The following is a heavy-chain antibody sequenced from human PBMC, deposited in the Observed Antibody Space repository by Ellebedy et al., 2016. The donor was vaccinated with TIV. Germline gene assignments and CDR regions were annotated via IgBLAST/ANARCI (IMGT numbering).Heavy chain of an antibody. CDR1: GYTFTNYG. D-gene: IGHD3-10*02. J-gene: IGHJ3*02. V-gene: IGHV1-18*04. Sequence: ASVKVSCKASGYTFTNYGISWVRQAPGQGLEWMGWISTNNGKTNYAQKLQGRVTMTTDTSTSTAYMELRSLRSDDTAVYYCAAILWAYVIDIWGQGTMVAVSS. CDR2: ISTNNGKT. CDR3: AAILWAYVIDI.